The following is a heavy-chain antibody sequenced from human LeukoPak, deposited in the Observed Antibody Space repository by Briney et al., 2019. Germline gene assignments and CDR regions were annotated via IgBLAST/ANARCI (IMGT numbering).Heavy chain of an antibody. CDR1: GFIFDDYA. CDR2: IGWNSACI. D-gene: IGHD1-26*01. CDR3: AKDLRYSGSYLFDC. V-gene: IGHV3-9*01. Sequence: QTGGSLRLSCAASGFIFDDYAMRWVRQAPGKGLEWVSGIGWNSACIDYADSVKGRFTISRDNAKNSLYLQMNSLRDEDTALYYCAKDLRYSGSYLFDCWGQGTLVTVSP. J-gene: IGHJ4*02.